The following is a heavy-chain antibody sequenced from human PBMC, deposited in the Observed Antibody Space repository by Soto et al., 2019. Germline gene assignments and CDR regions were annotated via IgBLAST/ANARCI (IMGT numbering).Heavy chain of an antibody. CDR3: AREVGYCSSTSCSPYYYYGMDV. V-gene: IGHV1-69*01. CDR2: IIPIFGTA. CDR1: GGTISSYA. J-gene: IGHJ6*02. D-gene: IGHD2-2*01. Sequence: QVQRVQSGAEMKKPGSSVKVSCKASGGTISSYAISWVRQAPGQGLEWMGGIIPIFGTANYAQKFQGRVTITADESTSTAYMELSSLRSEDTAVYYCAREVGYCSSTSCSPYYYYGMDVWGQGTTVTVSS.